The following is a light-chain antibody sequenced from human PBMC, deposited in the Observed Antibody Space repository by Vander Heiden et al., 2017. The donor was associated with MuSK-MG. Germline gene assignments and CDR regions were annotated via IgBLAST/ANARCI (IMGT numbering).Light chain of an antibody. CDR1: QSVSSSY. CDR2: GAS. V-gene: IGKV3-20*01. Sequence: EIASTQSPGTLSFSPGERATLSCRASQSVSSSYLAWYQQKPGQAPRLLIYGASSRATGIPDRFSGSASGTDFTLTISILEPEDFTVYYCQQYGSSPYTFGQGTKVEIK. CDR3: QQYGSSPYT. J-gene: IGKJ2*01.